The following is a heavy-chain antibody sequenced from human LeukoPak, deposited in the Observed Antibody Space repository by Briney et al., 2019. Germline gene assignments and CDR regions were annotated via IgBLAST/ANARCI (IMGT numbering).Heavy chain of an antibody. CDR3: ARDRYYYDSSGYCRFDY. CDR2: IHTSGST. J-gene: IGHJ4*02. V-gene: IGHV4-4*07. Sequence: SETLSLTCTVSGVSISSYYWSWIRQPAGKGLEWIGRIHTSGSTNYNPSLKSRVTMSVDTSKNEFSLKLSSVTAADTAVYYCARDRYYYDSSGYCRFDYWGQGTLVTVSP. CDR1: GVSISSYY. D-gene: IGHD3-22*01.